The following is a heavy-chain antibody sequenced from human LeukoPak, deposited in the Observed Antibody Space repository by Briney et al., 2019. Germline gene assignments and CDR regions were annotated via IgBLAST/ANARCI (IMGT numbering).Heavy chain of an antibody. V-gene: IGHV4-59*01. D-gene: IGHD4-17*01. CDR2: IYYSGST. Sequence: TSETLSLTCTVSGGSISSYYWSWNRQPPGKGLEWIGYIYYSGSTNYNPSLKSRVTISVDTSKNQFSLKLSSVTAADTAVYYCARDQGYGDYALDHWGQGTLVTVSS. CDR3: ARDQGYGDYALDH. CDR1: GGSISSYY. J-gene: IGHJ4*02.